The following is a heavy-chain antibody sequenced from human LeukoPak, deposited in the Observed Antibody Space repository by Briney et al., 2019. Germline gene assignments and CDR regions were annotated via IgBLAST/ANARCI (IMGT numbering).Heavy chain of an antibody. V-gene: IGHV1-18*01. Sequence: ASVKVSCKASGYTFTSYDISWVRQAPGQGLEWMGWISAYNGNTNYAQKLQGRVTMTTDTSTSTAYMELRSLRSDDTAVYYCARDFYPYYYDSSGYTEDWGQGTLVTVSS. CDR2: ISAYNGNT. CDR3: ARDFYPYYYDSSGYTED. CDR1: GYTFTSYD. D-gene: IGHD3-22*01. J-gene: IGHJ4*02.